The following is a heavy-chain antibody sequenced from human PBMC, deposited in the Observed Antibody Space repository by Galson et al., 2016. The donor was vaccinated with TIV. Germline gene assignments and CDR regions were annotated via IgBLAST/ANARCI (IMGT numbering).Heavy chain of an antibody. CDR3: ARPPYCGGDCYKYDH. CDR1: GYTFVIYA. D-gene: IGHD2-21*01. Sequence: SVKVSCKASGYTFVIYAMHWVRQAPGQRLEWLGWFNAGNGNTKYSQKFQGRVTITWDTSASTAYMELSSLRSEDTAVYYCARPPYCGGDCYKYDHWGQGTRVTVYS. J-gene: IGHJ4*02. CDR2: FNAGNGNT. V-gene: IGHV1-3*01.